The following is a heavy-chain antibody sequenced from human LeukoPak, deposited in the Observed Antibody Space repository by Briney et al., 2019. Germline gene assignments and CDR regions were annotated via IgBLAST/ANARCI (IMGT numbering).Heavy chain of an antibody. CDR2: INQDGSEK. V-gene: IGHV3-7*01. CDR1: GFTFSSYW. J-gene: IGHJ4*02. Sequence: PGGSLRLSCAASGFTFSSYWMSWVRQAPGKGLEWVANINQDGSEKYYVDSMKGRFTMSRDNAKNSLYLQMNSLRAEDTAVYYCARHRGYSYGYRDYWGQGTLVTVSS. D-gene: IGHD5-18*01. CDR3: ARHRGYSYGYRDY.